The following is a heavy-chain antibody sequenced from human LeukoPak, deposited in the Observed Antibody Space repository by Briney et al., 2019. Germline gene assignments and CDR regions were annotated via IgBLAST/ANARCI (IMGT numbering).Heavy chain of an antibody. CDR1: GFTFSSYA. Sequence: PGGSLRLSCAASGFTFSSYAMSWVRQAPGKGLEWVSAISGSGGSTYYADSVKGRFTISRDNSKNTLYLQMNSLRAEDTAVYYCAKVDGPEQLLVPGYFQHWGQGTLVTVSS. CDR3: AKVDGPEQLLVPGYFQH. J-gene: IGHJ1*01. V-gene: IGHV3-23*01. CDR2: ISGSGGST. D-gene: IGHD6-19*01.